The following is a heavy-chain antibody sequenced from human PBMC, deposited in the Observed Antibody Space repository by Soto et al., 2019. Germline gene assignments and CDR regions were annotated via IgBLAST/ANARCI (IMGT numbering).Heavy chain of an antibody. Sequence: QVQLVQSGAELKKPGASVKVSCKASGFTFTNYFFHWVRQAPRQGLEWMGIISPYDGNKNYQQSLQGRITMTSDTSTSTVYMELRSLRSEDTAVYFCARGDGRGSTGFYYYYGMDVWGHGTMITVSS. CDR1: GFTFTNYF. CDR3: ARGDGRGSTGFYYYYGMDV. CDR2: ISPYDGNK. J-gene: IGHJ6*02. D-gene: IGHD1-26*01. V-gene: IGHV1-46*01.